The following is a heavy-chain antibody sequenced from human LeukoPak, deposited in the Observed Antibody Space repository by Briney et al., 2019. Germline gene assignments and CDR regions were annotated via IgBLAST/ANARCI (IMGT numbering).Heavy chain of an antibody. CDR3: AKPSPTYSGSYLAGYFDL. J-gene: IGHJ2*01. V-gene: IGHV3-30*18. D-gene: IGHD1-26*01. CDR1: GFTFNNYG. CDR2: MSYDGSNT. Sequence: GGSLRLSCVASGFTFNNYGMHWVRQAPGKGLEWVAVMSYDGSNTYHIDSVKGRFTISRDNSKNTLYLQMNSLRIDDTAVYYCAKPSPTYSGSYLAGYFDLWGRGTLVTVSS.